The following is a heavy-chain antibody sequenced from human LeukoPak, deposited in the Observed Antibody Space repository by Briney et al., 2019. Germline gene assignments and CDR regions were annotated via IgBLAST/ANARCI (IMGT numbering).Heavy chain of an antibody. V-gene: IGHV4-59*01. CDR3: ARDGYVWGSHFDY. Sequence: PSETLSLTCTVSGGSISSYYWSWIRQPPGKGLEWIGYIYYSGSTNYNPSLKSRVTISVDTSKNQFSLKLSSVTAADTAVYCCARDGYVWGSHFDYWGQGTLVTVSS. J-gene: IGHJ4*02. D-gene: IGHD3-16*01. CDR2: IYYSGST. CDR1: GGSISSYY.